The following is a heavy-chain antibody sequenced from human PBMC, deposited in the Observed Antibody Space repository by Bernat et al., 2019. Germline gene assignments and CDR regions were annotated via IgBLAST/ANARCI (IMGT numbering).Heavy chain of an antibody. V-gene: IGHV3-30*18. CDR1: GFTFSSYG. Sequence: QVQLVESGGGVVQPGRSLRLSCAASGFTFSSYGMHWVRQAPGKRLEWVAVISYDGSNKYYADSVKGRFTISRDNSKNTLYLQMNSLRAEDTAVYYCAKEIAPPEYSSSSWNYYGMDVWGQGTTVTVSS. D-gene: IGHD6-6*01. J-gene: IGHJ6*02. CDR3: AKEIAPPEYSSSSWNYYGMDV. CDR2: ISYDGSNK.